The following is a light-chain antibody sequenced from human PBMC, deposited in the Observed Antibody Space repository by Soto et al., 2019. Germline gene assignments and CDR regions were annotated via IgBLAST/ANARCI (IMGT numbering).Light chain of an antibody. Sequence: DIQMTQSPSSLSASVGDRVTITCRASQSISSYLNWYQQKPGKAPKLLIHAASSLQSGVPSRFSGSGSGTNFTLTISSLQPEDFATYHCQQSYRTPWTFGQGTKVDIK. CDR2: AAS. J-gene: IGKJ1*01. CDR3: QQSYRTPWT. V-gene: IGKV1-39*01. CDR1: QSISSY.